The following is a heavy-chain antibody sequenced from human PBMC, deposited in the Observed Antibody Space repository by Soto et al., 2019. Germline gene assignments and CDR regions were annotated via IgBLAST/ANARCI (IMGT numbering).Heavy chain of an antibody. D-gene: IGHD2-15*01. V-gene: IGHV1-46*03. CDR2: INPSGGST. CDR1: GYTFTSYY. J-gene: IGHJ4*02. CDR3: ASVYCSGGRCYSVDY. Sequence: ASVKVSCKASGYTFTSYYMHWVRQAPGQGLEWMGIINPSGGSTSYAQKFQGRVTMTRDTSTSTVYMELSSLRSEDTAVYYCASVYCSGGRCYSVDYWGQRTLVTVSS.